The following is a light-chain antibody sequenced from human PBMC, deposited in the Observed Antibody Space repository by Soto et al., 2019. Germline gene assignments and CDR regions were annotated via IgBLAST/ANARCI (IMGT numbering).Light chain of an antibody. Sequence: DIHITHPPFNLWLTXPHRVPIACRDSQSISSWVAWDQQKPGKATKLLIYKASSLESGVPSRFSGSGSGTEFTLTISSLQPDDFATYYCQQYNSPWTFGQGTKVDIK. CDR2: KAS. J-gene: IGKJ1*01. V-gene: IGKV1-5*03. CDR1: QSISSW. CDR3: QQYNSPWT.